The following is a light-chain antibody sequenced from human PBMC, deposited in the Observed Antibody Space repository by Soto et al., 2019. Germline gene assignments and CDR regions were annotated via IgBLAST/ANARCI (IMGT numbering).Light chain of an antibody. V-gene: IGKV3-15*01. CDR3: QQYNNWPPLFT. CDR1: QSVSSN. J-gene: IGKJ3*01. CDR2: GAS. Sequence: ETVMTQSPATLSLSPGETATLSCRASQSVSSNLAWYQQKPGQAPRLLIYGASTRATGIPARFSGSGSGTEFTLTISSLQSEDFAVYYCQQYNNWPPLFTFGPGTKVDIK.